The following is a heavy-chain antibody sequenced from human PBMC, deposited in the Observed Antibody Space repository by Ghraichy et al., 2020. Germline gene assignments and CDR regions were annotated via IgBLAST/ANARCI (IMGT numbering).Heavy chain of an antibody. J-gene: IGHJ1*01. D-gene: IGHD5-18*01. CDR3: AKDHRDVDTAMVIQKLPNTGAEYFQH. V-gene: IGHV3-23*01. CDR1: GFTFSSYA. CDR2: ISGSGGST. Sequence: GGSLRLSCAASGFTFSSYAMSWVRQAPGKGLEWVSAISGSGGSTYYADSVKGRFTISRDNSKNTLYLQMNSLRAEDTAVYYCAKDHRDVDTAMVIQKLPNTGAEYFQHWGQGTLVTVSS.